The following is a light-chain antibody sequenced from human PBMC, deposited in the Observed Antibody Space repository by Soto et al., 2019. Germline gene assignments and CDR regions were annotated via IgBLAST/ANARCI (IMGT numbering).Light chain of an antibody. CDR3: SSYAGSKNYV. Sequence: QSALTQPPSASGSPGQSVTISCTGTSGDVGGYNYVSWYQQHPGKAPKLMIFEVSERPSGVPDRFSASKSGNTASLTVSGLQAEDEADYYCSSYAGSKNYVFGTGTKVTV. CDR2: EVS. V-gene: IGLV2-8*01. J-gene: IGLJ1*01. CDR1: SGDVGGYNY.